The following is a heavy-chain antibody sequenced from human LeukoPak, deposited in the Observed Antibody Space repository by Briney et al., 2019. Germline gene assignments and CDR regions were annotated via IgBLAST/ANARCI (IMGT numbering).Heavy chain of an antibody. CDR3: VRDEGRYYGSGSYFGDRNFDY. CDR2: ISAYNGNT. J-gene: IGHJ4*02. Sequence: ASVKVSCKASGYTFTSYGISWVRQAPGQGLEWMGWISAYNGNTNYAQKLQGRVTMTTDTSTSTAYMELRSLRSDDTAVYYCVRDEGRYYGSGSYFGDRNFDYWGQGTLVTVSS. CDR1: GYTFTSYG. V-gene: IGHV1-18*01. D-gene: IGHD3-10*01.